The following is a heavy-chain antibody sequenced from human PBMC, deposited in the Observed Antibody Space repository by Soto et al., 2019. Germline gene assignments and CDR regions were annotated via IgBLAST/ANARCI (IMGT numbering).Heavy chain of an antibody. J-gene: IGHJ6*03. V-gene: IGHV3-74*01. Sequence: GGSLRLSCAASGFTFSSYWMHWVRQAPGKGLVWVSRINSDGSSTSYADSVKGRFTISRDNAKNTLYLQMNSLRAEDTAVYYCARVMDNCSGGSCYQRRDYYYYYYMDVWGKGTTVTVSS. CDR2: INSDGSST. CDR3: ARVMDNCSGGSCYQRRDYYYYYYMDV. CDR1: GFTFSSYW. D-gene: IGHD2-15*01.